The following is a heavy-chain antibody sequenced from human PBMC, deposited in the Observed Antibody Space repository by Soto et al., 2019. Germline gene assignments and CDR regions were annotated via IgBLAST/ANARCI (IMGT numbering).Heavy chain of an antibody. Sequence: SETLSLTCAVYCGSFSGYYWSWIRQPPGKGLEWIGEINHSGSTNYNPSLKSRVTISVDTSKNQFSLKLSSVTAADTAVYYCARAVAAAGTEWFDPWGQGTLVTVSS. CDR3: ARAVAAAGTEWFDP. CDR1: CGSFSGYY. J-gene: IGHJ5*02. V-gene: IGHV4-34*01. D-gene: IGHD6-13*01. CDR2: INHSGST.